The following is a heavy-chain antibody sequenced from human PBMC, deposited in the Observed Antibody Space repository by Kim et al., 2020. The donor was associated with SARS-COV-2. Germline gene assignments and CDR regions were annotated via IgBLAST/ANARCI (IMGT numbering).Heavy chain of an antibody. CDR2: IYYSGSS. Sequence: SETLSLTCTVSGGSISSYYWSWIRQPPGKGLEWIGYIYYSGSSNYNPSLKSRVTISVDTSKNQFSLKLNSVTAADTAVYYCARSGGVVVPAAARYWYFD. J-gene: IGHJ2*01. D-gene: IGHD2-2*01. CDR3: ARSGGVVVPAAARYWYFD. V-gene: IGHV4-59*08. CDR1: GGSISSYY.